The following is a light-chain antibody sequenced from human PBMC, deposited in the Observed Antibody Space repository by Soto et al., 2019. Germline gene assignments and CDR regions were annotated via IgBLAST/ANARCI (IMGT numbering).Light chain of an antibody. CDR1: QSVNIY. V-gene: IGKV3-11*01. Sequence: EFVLTQSPATLSLSPGERATLSCRASQSVNIYLAWYQQKPGQAPRLLIYDSSTRATGVPARFSGSGSGTAFTLTISSREPEDFAFYFCHPRSSPTWTFGQGTKVEIK. CDR2: DSS. CDR3: HPRSSPTWT. J-gene: IGKJ1*01.